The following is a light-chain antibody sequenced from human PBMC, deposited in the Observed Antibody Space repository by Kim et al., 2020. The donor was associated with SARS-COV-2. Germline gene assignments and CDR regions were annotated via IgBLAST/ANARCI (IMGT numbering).Light chain of an antibody. V-gene: IGKV1-5*03. Sequence: ASVGDRVTITCRASQSISSWLAWYQQKPGKAPKLLIYKASSLESGVPSRFSGSGSGTNFILTISSLQPEDSATYFCQQSYSTLWTFGQGTKVDIK. CDR1: QSISSW. CDR3: QQSYSTLWT. CDR2: KAS. J-gene: IGKJ1*01.